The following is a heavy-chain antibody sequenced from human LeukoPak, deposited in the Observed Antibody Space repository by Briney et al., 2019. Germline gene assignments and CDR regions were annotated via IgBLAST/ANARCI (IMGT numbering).Heavy chain of an antibody. CDR1: GGTFGSYA. V-gene: IGHV1-69*05. Sequence: SVKVSCKASGGTFGSYAISWVRQAPGQGLEWMGRIIPIFGTANYAQKFQGRVTITTDESTSTAYMELSSLRSEDTAVYYCARDWNQIYLGNYYYYVDVWGKGTTVTVSS. J-gene: IGHJ6*03. CDR3: ARDWNQIYLGNYYYYVDV. CDR2: IIPIFGTA. D-gene: IGHD1-1*01.